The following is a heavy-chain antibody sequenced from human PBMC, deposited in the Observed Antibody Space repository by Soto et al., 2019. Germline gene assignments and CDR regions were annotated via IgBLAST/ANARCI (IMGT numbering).Heavy chain of an antibody. J-gene: IGHJ4*02. Sequence: QVQLQESGPGLVKPSGTLSLTCAVSSGSVTNSNWWSWVRQPPGKGLEWIGEIYHSGGTNYNPSLTSRDTISVDKSKNQFSLKLSSVTAADTALYYCAGSHYYGSGSYCNYWGQGTLVTVSS. CDR2: IYHSGGT. CDR1: SGSVTNSNW. D-gene: IGHD3-10*01. CDR3: AGSHYYGSGSYCNY. V-gene: IGHV4-4*02.